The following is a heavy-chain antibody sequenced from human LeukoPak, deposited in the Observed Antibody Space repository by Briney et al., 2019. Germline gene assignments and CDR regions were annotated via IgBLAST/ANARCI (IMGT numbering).Heavy chain of an antibody. D-gene: IGHD3-22*01. CDR2: INPSDGST. CDR3: ARGSVGDSSGYGIVDY. CDR1: GYTFTSYY. J-gene: IGHJ4*02. V-gene: IGHV1-46*01. Sequence: ASVKVSFKASGYTFTSYYMHWVRQAPGQGLEWMGIINPSDGSTSYAQKFQGRVTMTRDTSTSTVYMELSSLRSEDTAVYYCARGSVGDSSGYGIVDYWGQGTLVTVSS.